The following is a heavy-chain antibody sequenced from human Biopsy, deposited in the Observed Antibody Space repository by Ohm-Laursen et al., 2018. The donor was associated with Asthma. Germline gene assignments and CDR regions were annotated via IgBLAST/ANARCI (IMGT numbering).Heavy chain of an antibody. Sequence: SSVKVSCKSLGGTFNTYVIGWGGQAPGQGLEWMGGINSVFGTTTYPQKFQDRVTITADDSTSTVYMELSSLRSEDTAVYYCARKAGSCISRTCYSLDFWGQGTLVTASS. V-gene: IGHV1-69*01. CDR2: INSVFGTT. CDR3: ARKAGSCISRTCYSLDF. D-gene: IGHD2-2*01. CDR1: GGTFNTYV. J-gene: IGHJ4*02.